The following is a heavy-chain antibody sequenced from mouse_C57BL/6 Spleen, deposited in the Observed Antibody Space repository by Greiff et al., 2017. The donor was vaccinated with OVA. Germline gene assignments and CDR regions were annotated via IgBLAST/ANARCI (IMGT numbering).Heavy chain of an antibody. CDR2: IYPRSGNT. D-gene: IGHD4-1*01. CDR1: GYTFTSYG. J-gene: IGHJ4*01. Sequence: VQLQQSGAELARPGASVKLSCKASGYTFTSYGISWVKQSTGQGLEWIGEIYPRSGNTYYNEKVKGKVTLTADKSSSTAYMELRILTSEDSSVYSCAGANWGLYAMDYWGQGTSVTVSS. CDR3: AGANWGLYAMDY. V-gene: IGHV1-81*01.